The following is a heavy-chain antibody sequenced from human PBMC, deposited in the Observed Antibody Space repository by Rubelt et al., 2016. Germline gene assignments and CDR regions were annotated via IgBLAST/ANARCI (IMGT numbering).Heavy chain of an antibody. D-gene: IGHD3-9*01. CDR1: GGSISSYY. J-gene: IGHJ5*02. CDR3: ARLMTGYPPYNWFDP. Sequence: QVQLQESGPGLVKPSATLSLTCTVSGGSISSYYWRWIRQPPGKGLEWIGYIYYSGSTNYNPSLKSRVTISVDTSKNQFSLKLSSVTAADTAVYYCARLMTGYPPYNWFDPWGQGTLVTVSS. V-gene: IGHV4-59*08. CDR2: IYYSGST.